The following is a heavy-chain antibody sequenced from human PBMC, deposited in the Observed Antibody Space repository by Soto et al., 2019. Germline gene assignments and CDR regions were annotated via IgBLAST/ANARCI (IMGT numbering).Heavy chain of an antibody. CDR2: IYYSGST. CDR1: GGSISRYY. J-gene: IGHJ4*02. V-gene: IGHV4-59*01. D-gene: IGHD1-26*01. CDR3: ARGSGELGY. Sequence: QVPLQELGPGLVKPSETLSLTCTVSGGSISRYYWSWIRQPPGKGLEWIGYIYYSGSTNYNPSLKRRVTISVDTAKNQFFLKRSSVTAAYTAVYYCARGSGELGYCGQGTLVTVSS.